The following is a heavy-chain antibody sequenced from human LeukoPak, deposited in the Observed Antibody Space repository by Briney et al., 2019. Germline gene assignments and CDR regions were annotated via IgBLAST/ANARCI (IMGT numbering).Heavy chain of an antibody. D-gene: IGHD3-3*01. J-gene: IGHJ6*02. Sequence: EASVKVSCKASGYTFTSYGISWVRQAPGQGLEWMGWISAYNGNTNYAQKLQGRVTMTTDTSTSTAYMELRSLRSDDTAVYYCARGTYDFWSGYYTYYYYGMDVWGQGTTVTVSS. CDR2: ISAYNGNT. V-gene: IGHV1-18*01. CDR3: ARGTYDFWSGYYTYYYYGMDV. CDR1: GYTFTSYG.